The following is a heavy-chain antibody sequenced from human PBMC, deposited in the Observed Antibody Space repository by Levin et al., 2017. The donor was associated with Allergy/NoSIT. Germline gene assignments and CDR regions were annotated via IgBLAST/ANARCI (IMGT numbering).Heavy chain of an antibody. D-gene: IGHD2-2*01. V-gene: IGHV3-30-3*01. CDR1: GFTFRSYA. CDR2: ISYDGSNK. CDR3: ARDGYGYCSSTSCSYYFDY. J-gene: IGHJ4*02. Sequence: PGGSLRLSCAASGFTFRSYAMHWVRQAPGKGLEWVAVISYDGSNKYYADSVKGRFTISRDNSKNTLYLQMNSLRAEDTAVYYCARDGYGYCSSTSCSYYFDYWGQGTLVTVSS.